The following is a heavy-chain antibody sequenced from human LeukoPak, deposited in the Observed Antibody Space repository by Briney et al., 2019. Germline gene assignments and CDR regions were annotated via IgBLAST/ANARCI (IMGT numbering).Heavy chain of an antibody. CDR3: ARVDSGAYHFDY. Sequence: SGPALVKPTQTLTLTCTFSGFSLSTSGMRVSWIRQPPGKALEWLARIDWDDDKYYSTSLKTRLTISKDTSKNQVVLTMTNMDPVDTATYYCARVDSGAYHFDYWGQGTLVTVSS. CDR2: IDWDDDK. D-gene: IGHD3-22*01. CDR1: GFSLSTSGMR. J-gene: IGHJ4*02. V-gene: IGHV2-70*04.